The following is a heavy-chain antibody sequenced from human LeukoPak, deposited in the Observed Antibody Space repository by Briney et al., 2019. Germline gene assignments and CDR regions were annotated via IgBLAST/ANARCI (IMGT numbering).Heavy chain of an antibody. CDR2: FYTSGST. CDR3: ARDHAVTMLRGVGSGWFDP. Sequence: SETLSLTCTVSGGSISSGSYYWSWIRQPAGKGLEWIGRFYTSGSTNYNPSLESRVSISVDTSKNQFSLKLSSVAAADTAVYFCARDHAVTMLRGVGSGWFDPWGQGTLVTVSS. CDR1: GGSISSGSYY. J-gene: IGHJ5*02. V-gene: IGHV4-61*02. D-gene: IGHD3-10*01.